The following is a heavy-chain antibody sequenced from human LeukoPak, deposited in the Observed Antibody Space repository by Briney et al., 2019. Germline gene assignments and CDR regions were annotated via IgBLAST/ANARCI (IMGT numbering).Heavy chain of an antibody. CDR3: VRSLDY. Sequence: GGSLRLYCAASGFPFSTYAMNWVRQAPGKGLEWVSVITGSGGLTQYADSVKGRFTISRDNSKNTVYLQMNSLRVEDTALYYCVRSLDYWGQGTLVTVSS. CDR1: GFPFSTYA. V-gene: IGHV3-23*01. J-gene: IGHJ4*02. CDR2: ITGSGGLT.